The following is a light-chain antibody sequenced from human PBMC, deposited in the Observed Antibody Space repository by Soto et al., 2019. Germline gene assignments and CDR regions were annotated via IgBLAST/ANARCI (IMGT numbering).Light chain of an antibody. CDR2: DVT. CDR3: SSYTSSSTYV. Sequence: QSALTQPASVSGSPGQSITISCTGTRRDVGAYNFVSWYQQHPGKAPKLLIYDVTNRPSGVSYRFSGSKSGNTAALTISGLQAEDEADYYCSSYTSSSTYVFGTGTKLTVL. V-gene: IGLV2-14*01. CDR1: RRDVGAYNF. J-gene: IGLJ1*01.